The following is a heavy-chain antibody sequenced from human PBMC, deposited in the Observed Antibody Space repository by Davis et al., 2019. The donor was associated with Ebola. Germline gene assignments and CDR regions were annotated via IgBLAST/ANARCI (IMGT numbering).Heavy chain of an antibody. D-gene: IGHD2-15*01. V-gene: IGHV3-30-3*01. CDR3: ARDGGRRRIPRYYYYGMDV. Sequence: PGGSLRLSCAASGFTFSSYAMHWVRQAPGKGLEWVAVISYDGSNKYYADSVKGRFTISRDNSKNTLYLQMNSLRAEDTAVYYCARDGGRRRIPRYYYYGMDVWGQGTTVTVSS. CDR2: ISYDGSNK. J-gene: IGHJ6*02. CDR1: GFTFSSYA.